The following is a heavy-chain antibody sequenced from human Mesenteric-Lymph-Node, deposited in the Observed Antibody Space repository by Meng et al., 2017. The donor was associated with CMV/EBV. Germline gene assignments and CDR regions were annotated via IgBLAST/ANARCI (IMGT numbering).Heavy chain of an antibody. J-gene: IGHJ4*02. CDR3: ARETTTVVTPDY. Sequence: SETLSLTCSVSGGSISSSLYHWGWIRQTPGKGLEWIASTDYSGGTYYNPSLKSRVTISVDTSKNQFSLKLSSVTAADTAVYYCARETTTVVTPDYWGQGTLVTVSS. CDR1: GGSISSSLYH. D-gene: IGHD4-23*01. CDR2: TDYSGGT. V-gene: IGHV4-39*07.